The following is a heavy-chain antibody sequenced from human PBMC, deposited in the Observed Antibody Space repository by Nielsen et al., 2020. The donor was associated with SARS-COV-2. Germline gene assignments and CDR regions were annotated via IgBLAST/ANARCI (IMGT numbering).Heavy chain of an antibody. CDR3: AKDHAEQQLEDYSYHGMDV. Sequence: WIRQPPGKGLEWVSAISGSGGSTYYADSVKGRFTISRDNSKSTLYLQMKSLRVEDTAVYYCAKDHAEQQLEDYSYHGMDVWGQGTTVTVSS. V-gene: IGHV3-23*01. D-gene: IGHD6-13*01. CDR2: ISGSGGST. J-gene: IGHJ6*02.